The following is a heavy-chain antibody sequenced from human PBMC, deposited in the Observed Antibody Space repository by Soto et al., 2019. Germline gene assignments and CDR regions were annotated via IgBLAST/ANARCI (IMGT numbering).Heavy chain of an antibody. CDR2: ISYDGSNK. D-gene: IGHD5-12*01. V-gene: IGHV3-30*18. CDR1: GFTFSSYG. CDR3: AKSGNSGXXYDY. Sequence: GGSLRLSCAASGFTFSSYGMHWVRQAPGKGLEWVAVISYDGSNKYYADSVKGRFTISRDNSKNTLYLQMNSLRAEDTAVYYCAKSGNSGXXYDYWGQGTLVTVSS. J-gene: IGHJ4*02.